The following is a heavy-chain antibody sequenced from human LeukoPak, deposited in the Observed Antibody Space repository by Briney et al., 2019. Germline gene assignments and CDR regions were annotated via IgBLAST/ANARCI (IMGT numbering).Heavy chain of an antibody. Sequence: GGSLRLSCAASGFTFSSYGMSWVRQAPGKGLEWVSAISGSGGSTYYADSVKGRFTISRDNSKNTLYLQMNSLRAEDTAVYYCAKVLGYGSGSYLDYWGQGTLVTVSS. J-gene: IGHJ4*02. D-gene: IGHD3-10*01. CDR1: GFTFSSYG. CDR3: AKVLGYGSGSYLDY. CDR2: ISGSGGST. V-gene: IGHV3-23*01.